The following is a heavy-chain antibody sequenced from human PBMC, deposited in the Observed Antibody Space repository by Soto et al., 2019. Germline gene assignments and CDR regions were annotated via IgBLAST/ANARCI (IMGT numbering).Heavy chain of an antibody. CDR1: GGTFSSYT. CDR2: IIPILGIA. CDR3: AGQYCGGDCYTRFRDGYYFDY. D-gene: IGHD2-21*01. J-gene: IGHJ4*02. Sequence: GASVKVSCKASGGTFSSYTISWVRQAPGQGLEWMGRIIPILGIANYAQKFQGRVTITADKSTSTAYMELSSLRSEDTAVYYCAGQYCGGDCYTRFRDGYYFDYWGQGTLVTVSS. V-gene: IGHV1-69*02.